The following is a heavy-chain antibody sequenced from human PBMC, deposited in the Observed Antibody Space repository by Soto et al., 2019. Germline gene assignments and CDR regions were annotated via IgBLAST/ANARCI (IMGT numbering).Heavy chain of an antibody. Sequence: GGSLRLSCAASGFNLSSSAMNWVRQAPGKGLEWLSVISYDGSKKYYADSVKGRFTISRDDSKNTLYLQMHSLRADDTAVYYCTRDRCSGTSCYFRYWGQGTLVTVSS. CDR2: ISYDGSKK. V-gene: IGHV3-30-3*01. J-gene: IGHJ4*02. CDR3: TRDRCSGTSCYFRY. CDR1: GFNLSSSA. D-gene: IGHD2-2*01.